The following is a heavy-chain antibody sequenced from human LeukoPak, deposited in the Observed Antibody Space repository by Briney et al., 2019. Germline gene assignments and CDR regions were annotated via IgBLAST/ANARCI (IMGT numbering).Heavy chain of an antibody. CDR2: IYYSGYT. CDR1: GGSISSYY. Sequence: SETLSLTCTVSGGSISSYYWSWIRQPPGKGLEYIGYIYYSGYTNYNPSLKNRVTISVYTSKNQFSLQLSSVTAADTAVYYCARGHKAFDIWGQGTMVTVSS. J-gene: IGHJ3*02. V-gene: IGHV4-59*01. CDR3: ARGHKAFDI.